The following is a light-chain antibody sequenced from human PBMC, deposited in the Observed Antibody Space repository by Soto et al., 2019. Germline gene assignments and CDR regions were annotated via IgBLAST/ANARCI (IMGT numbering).Light chain of an antibody. J-gene: IGKJ5*01. CDR3: QQYNNWRIT. V-gene: IGKV3-15*01. Sequence: DIVMTQSPATLSVSPGERATLSCRASQSVSSNLAWYQQKPGQAPWLLIYGASTRATGIPARFSGSGSGTEFTLTISSLQSEDFAVYYCQQYNNWRITFGQGTRLEIK. CDR2: GAS. CDR1: QSVSSN.